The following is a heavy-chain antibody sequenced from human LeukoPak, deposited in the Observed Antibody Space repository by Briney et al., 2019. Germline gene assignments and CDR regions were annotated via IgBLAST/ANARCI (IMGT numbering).Heavy chain of an antibody. Sequence: GESLRLSCAASGFTFSSYWMNWVRHTPGKGLEWVANIEGDGSETNYMDSVKGRFTISRDNAKKSLHLQMNSLRAEDTGVYYCTGGSGWLIDYWGQGTLVTVSS. CDR1: GFTFSSYW. CDR2: IEGDGSET. J-gene: IGHJ4*02. V-gene: IGHV3-7*03. CDR3: TGGSGWLIDY. D-gene: IGHD6-19*01.